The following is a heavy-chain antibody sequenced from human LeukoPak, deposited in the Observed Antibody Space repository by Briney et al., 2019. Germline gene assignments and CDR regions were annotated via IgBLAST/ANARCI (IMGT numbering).Heavy chain of an antibody. CDR3: ARGREELTSTIDTALFDY. CDR1: GGSFSGYC. J-gene: IGHJ4*02. D-gene: IGHD3-3*01. CDR2: INHSGST. V-gene: IGHV4-34*01. Sequence: KSSETLSFTCAVYGGSFSGYCWSWIRQPPGKGLEWIGEINHSGSTNYNPSLKSRVTISVDTSKNQFSLKLSSVTAADTAVYYCARGREELTSTIDTALFDYWGQGTLVTVSS.